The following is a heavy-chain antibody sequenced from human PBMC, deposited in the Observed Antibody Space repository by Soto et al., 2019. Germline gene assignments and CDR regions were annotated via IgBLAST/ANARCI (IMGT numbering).Heavy chain of an antibody. CDR2: IYWDDDK. V-gene: IGHV2-5*02. J-gene: IGHJ6*02. Sequence: QITLKESGPTLVKPTQTLTLTCTFSGFSLSTSGVGVGWIRQPPGKALEWLALIYWDDDKRYSPSLKSRLTIXXDXSXSHVVLTMTNMDPVDTATYYCAHGIQQWPLWGGMDVWGQGTTVTVSS. D-gene: IGHD6-19*01. CDR3: AHGIQQWPLWGGMDV. CDR1: GFSLSTSGVG.